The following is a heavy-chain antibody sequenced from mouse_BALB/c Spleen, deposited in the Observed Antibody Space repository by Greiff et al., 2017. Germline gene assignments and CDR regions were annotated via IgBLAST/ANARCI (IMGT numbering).Heavy chain of an antibody. V-gene: IGHV5-9-4*01. J-gene: IGHJ3*01. CDR3: ARDGNYSFAY. Sequence: EVKLVESGGGLVKPGGSLKLSCAASGFTFSSYAMSWVRQSPEKRLEWVAEISSGGSYTYYPDTVTGRFTISRDNAKNTLYLEMSSLRSEDTAMYYCARDGNYSFAYWGQGTLVTVSA. CDR2: ISSGGSYT. CDR1: GFTFSSYA. D-gene: IGHD2-1*01.